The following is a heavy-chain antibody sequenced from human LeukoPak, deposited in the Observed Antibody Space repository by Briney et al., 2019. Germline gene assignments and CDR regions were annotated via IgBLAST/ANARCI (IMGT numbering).Heavy chain of an antibody. J-gene: IGHJ4*02. D-gene: IGHD2-21*02. Sequence: PGGSLRLSCAASGFTFDDYAMHWVRQALGKGLEWVSGISWNSGSIGYADSVKGRFTISRDNAKNSLYLQMNSLRAEDTALYYCAKDREVVTGSSLDYWGQGTLVTVSS. V-gene: IGHV3-9*01. CDR1: GFTFDDYA. CDR2: ISWNSGSI. CDR3: AKDREVVTGSSLDY.